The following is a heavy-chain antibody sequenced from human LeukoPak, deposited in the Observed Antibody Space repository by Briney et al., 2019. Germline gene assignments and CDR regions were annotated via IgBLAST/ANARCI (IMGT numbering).Heavy chain of an antibody. CDR3: ARVYDYVWGSYRYDWFDP. V-gene: IGHV3-74*01. D-gene: IGHD3-16*02. J-gene: IGHJ5*02. Sequence: GGSLRLSCAASGFTFSSCWMHWVRQAPGKGLVWVSRINSDGSSTSYADSVKGRFTISRDNAKNTLYLQMNSLRAEDTAVYYCARVYDYVWGSYRYDWFDPWGQGTLVTVSS. CDR2: INSDGSST. CDR1: GFTFSSCW.